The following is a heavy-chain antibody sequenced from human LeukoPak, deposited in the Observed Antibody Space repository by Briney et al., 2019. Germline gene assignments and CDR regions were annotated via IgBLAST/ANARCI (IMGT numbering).Heavy chain of an antibody. CDR2: IYYSGST. V-gene: IGHV4-39*01. Sequence: SETLFLTCTVSGGSISSSSYYWGWIRQPPGKGLEWIGRIYYSGSTYYNPSLKSRVTISVDTSKNQFSLKLSSVTAADTAVYYCARSSTSSYYYYYMDVWGKGTTVTVSS. D-gene: IGHD2-2*01. CDR3: ARSSTSSYYYYYMDV. J-gene: IGHJ6*03. CDR1: GGSISSSSYY.